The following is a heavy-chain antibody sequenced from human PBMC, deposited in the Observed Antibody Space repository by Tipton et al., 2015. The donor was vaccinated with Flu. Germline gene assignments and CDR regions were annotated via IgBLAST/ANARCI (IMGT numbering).Heavy chain of an antibody. D-gene: IGHD7-27*01. V-gene: IGHV3-48*03. CDR3: ATLTGDDY. CDR2: ISSGGTTI. CDR1: GFTFSSYD. Sequence: GSLRLSCAASGFTFSSYDMNWVRQAPGKGLEWVSYISSGGTTISYADSVRGRFTISRDNAKNALFLQLNSLRAEDTAVYYCATLTGDDYWGQGILVTVSS. J-gene: IGHJ4*02.